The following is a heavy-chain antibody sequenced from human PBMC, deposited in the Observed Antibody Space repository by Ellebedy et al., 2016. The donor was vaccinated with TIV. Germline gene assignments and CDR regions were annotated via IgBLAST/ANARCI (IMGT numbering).Heavy chain of an antibody. V-gene: IGHV4-59*11. D-gene: IGHD3-22*01. CDR2: IYYTGST. CDR3: ARGSDTSGYYSRFDY. Sequence: SETLSLXCTVSGVSITSHYWSWIRQPPGKGLEWVGYIYYTGSTECNPSLKTRVTMSVDMSKNQFSLKLSSVTAADTAVYFCARGSDTSGYYSRFDYWGQGTLVTVSS. CDR1: GVSITSHY. J-gene: IGHJ4*02.